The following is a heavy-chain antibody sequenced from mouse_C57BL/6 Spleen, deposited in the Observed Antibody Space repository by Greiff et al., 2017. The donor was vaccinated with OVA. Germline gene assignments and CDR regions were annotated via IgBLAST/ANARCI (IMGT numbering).Heavy chain of an antibody. CDR3: AREDYYGSRFFAY. CDR2: IHPNSGST. V-gene: IGHV1-64*01. J-gene: IGHJ3*01. CDR1: GYTFTSYW. D-gene: IGHD1-1*01. Sequence: VQLQQPGAELVKPGASVKLSCKASGYTFTSYWMHWVKQRPGQGLEWIGMIHPNSGSTNYNEKFKSKATLTVDKSSSTAYMQLSSLTSEDSAVYYCAREDYYGSRFFAYWGQGTLVTVSA.